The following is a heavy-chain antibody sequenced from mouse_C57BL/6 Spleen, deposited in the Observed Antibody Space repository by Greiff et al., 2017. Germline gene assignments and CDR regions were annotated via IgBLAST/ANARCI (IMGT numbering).Heavy chain of an antibody. CDR2: IYPGGGYT. J-gene: IGHJ4*01. Sequence: VQLQESGAELVRPGTSVKMSCKASGYTFTNYWIGWAKQRPGHGLEWIGDIYPGGGYTNYNEKFKGKATLTADKSSSTAYMQFSSLTSEDSAIYYCARVGYYEYYAMDYWGQGTSVTVSS. CDR3: ARVGYYEYYAMDY. D-gene: IGHD2-4*01. CDR1: GYTFTNYW. V-gene: IGHV1-63*01.